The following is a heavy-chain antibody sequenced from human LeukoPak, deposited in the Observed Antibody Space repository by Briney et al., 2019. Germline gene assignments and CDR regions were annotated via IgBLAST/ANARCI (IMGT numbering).Heavy chain of an antibody. J-gene: IGHJ4*02. V-gene: IGHV3-30*02. Sequence: SGGSLRLSCAASGFTFSSYGMHWVRQAPGKGLEWVAFIRYDGSNKYYADSVKGRFTISRDNSKNTLYLQMNSLRAEDTAVYYCAREAAAGGLFDYWGQGTLVTVSS. CDR1: GFTFSSYG. D-gene: IGHD6-13*01. CDR3: AREAAAGGLFDY. CDR2: IRYDGSNK.